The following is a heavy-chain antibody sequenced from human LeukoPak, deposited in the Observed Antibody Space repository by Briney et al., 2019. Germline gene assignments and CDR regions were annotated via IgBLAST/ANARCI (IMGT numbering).Heavy chain of an antibody. CDR1: GFTFSTYW. Sequence: GGSLRLSCAASGFTFSTYWIHWVRQAPGKGLVWVSRINSDGSRTTYADSVKGRFTISRDNAKNTLYLQMNTLRVEDTAVYYCARGSWSAADTNIDYWGQGTLVTVSS. CDR3: ARGSWSAADTNIDY. CDR2: INSDGSRT. J-gene: IGHJ4*02. V-gene: IGHV3-74*01. D-gene: IGHD6-13*01.